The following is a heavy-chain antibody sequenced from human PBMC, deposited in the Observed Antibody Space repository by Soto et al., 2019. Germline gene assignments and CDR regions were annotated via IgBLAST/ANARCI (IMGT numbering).Heavy chain of an antibody. J-gene: IGHJ4*02. CDR3: ARVGYYDFWSGYYGHFDY. CDR1: GGSISSYY. Sequence: SETLSLTCTVSGGSISSYYWSWIRQPPGKGLEWIGYIYYSVSTNYNPSLKSRVTISVDTSKNQFSLKLSSVTAADTAVYYCARVGYYDFWSGYYGHFDYWGQGTLVTVSS. CDR2: IYYSVST. V-gene: IGHV4-59*01. D-gene: IGHD3-3*01.